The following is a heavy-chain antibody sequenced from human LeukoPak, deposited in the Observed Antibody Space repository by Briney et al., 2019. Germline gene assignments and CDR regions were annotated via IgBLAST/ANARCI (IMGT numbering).Heavy chain of an antibody. D-gene: IGHD6-19*01. CDR1: GDSVSSDSAA. J-gene: IGHJ5*02. CDR2: TYYRSKWYS. V-gene: IGHV6-1*01. Sequence: SQTLSLTCTISGDSVSSDSAAWNWIRQSPSRGREWLGRTYYRSKWYSDYAVSVKSRITINPDTSKKQFSLQLNSVTPEDTAVYYCARSVNNWFDPWGQGSLVTVSS. CDR3: ARSVNNWFDP.